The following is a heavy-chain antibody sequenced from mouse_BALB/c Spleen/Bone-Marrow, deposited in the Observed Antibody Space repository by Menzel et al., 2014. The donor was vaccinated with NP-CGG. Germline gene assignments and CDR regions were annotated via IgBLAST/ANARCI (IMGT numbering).Heavy chain of an antibody. V-gene: IGHV4-1*02. D-gene: IGHD2-14*01. CDR3: AHRYDVAMDY. CDR2: INPDSSTI. Sequence: EVQLQQSGGGLVQPGGSLKLSCAASGFDFSRYWMSWVRQAPGKGLEWIGEINPDSSTINYTPSLKDKFIISRDNAKNTLYLQMSKVRSEDTALYYCAHRYDVAMDYWGQGTSVTVPS. CDR1: GFDFSRYW. J-gene: IGHJ4*01.